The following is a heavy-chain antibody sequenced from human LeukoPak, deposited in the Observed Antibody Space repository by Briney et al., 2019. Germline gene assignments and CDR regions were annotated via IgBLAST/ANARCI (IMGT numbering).Heavy chain of an antibody. Sequence: GRSLRLSCAASGFTFSSYGMHWVRQAPGKGLEWVAVIWYDGSNNYYADSVKGRFTISRDNSKNTLYLQMNSLRAEDTAVYYCARDGDYYDSTYYFDYWGQGTLVTVSS. D-gene: IGHD3-22*01. CDR3: ARDGDYYDSTYYFDY. J-gene: IGHJ4*02. CDR2: IWYDGSNN. V-gene: IGHV3-33*01. CDR1: GFTFSSYG.